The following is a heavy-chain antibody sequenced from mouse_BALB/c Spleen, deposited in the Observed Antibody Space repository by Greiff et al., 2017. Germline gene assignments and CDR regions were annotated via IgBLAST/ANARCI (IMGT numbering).Heavy chain of an antibody. V-gene: IGHV5-6-4*01. J-gene: IGHJ4*01. CDR2: ISSGGSYT. Sequence: DVQLVESGGGLVKPGGSLKLSCAASGFTFSSYTMSWVRQTPEKRLEWVATISSGGSYTYYPDSVKGRFTISRDNAKNTLYLQMSSLKSEDTAMYYCTREAGAMDYWGQGTSVTVSS. CDR3: TREAGAMDY. CDR1: GFTFSSYT.